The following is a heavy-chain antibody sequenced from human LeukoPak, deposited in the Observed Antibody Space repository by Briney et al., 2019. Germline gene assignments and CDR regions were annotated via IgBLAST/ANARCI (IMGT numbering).Heavy chain of an antibody. Sequence: SETLSLTCTVSGGSISTYYWSWVRQPPGKGLEWIGCIYDIGSTNYNPSLKSRVSISVDTSKNQFYLKLSSVTAADTAVYYCARENNDYGGKKAFDYWGQGTLVTVSS. CDR3: ARENNDYGGKKAFDY. CDR2: IYDIGST. J-gene: IGHJ4*02. CDR1: GGSISTYY. V-gene: IGHV4-59*12. D-gene: IGHD4-23*01.